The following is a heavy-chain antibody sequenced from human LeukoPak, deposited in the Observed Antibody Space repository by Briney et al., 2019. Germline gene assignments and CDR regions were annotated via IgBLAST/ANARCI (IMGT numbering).Heavy chain of an antibody. V-gene: IGHV3-30*03. CDR1: GFAFSSYW. Sequence: GGSLRLSCAASGFAFSSYWMTWVRQAPGKGLEWVAVISYDGSNKYYADSVKGRFTISRDNSMNTLYLQMNSLRAEDTAVYYCARVTPSGLDYWGQGTLVTVSS. CDR3: ARVTPSGLDY. D-gene: IGHD2-15*01. CDR2: ISYDGSNK. J-gene: IGHJ4*02.